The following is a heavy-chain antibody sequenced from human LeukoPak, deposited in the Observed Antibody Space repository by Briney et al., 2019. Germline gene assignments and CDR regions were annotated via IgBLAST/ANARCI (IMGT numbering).Heavy chain of an antibody. Sequence: SETLSLTCTVSGGSISSYYWSWIRQPPGKGLEWIGYIYYSGSTNYNPSLKSRVTISVDTSENQFSLKLSSVTAADTAVYYCARGIPLAYYDILTGYPTTIFDYWGQGTLVTVSS. CDR3: ARGIPLAYYDILTGYPTTIFDY. J-gene: IGHJ4*02. D-gene: IGHD3-9*01. V-gene: IGHV4-59*01. CDR1: GGSISSYY. CDR2: IYYSGST.